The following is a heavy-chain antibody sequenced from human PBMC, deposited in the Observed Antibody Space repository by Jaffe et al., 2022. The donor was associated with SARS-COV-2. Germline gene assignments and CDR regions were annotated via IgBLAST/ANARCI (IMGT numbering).Heavy chain of an antibody. CDR2: IYYSGST. CDR1: GGSISSYY. Sequence: QVQLQESGPGLVKPSETLSLTCTVSGGSISSYYWSWIRQPPGKGLEWIGYIYYSGSTNYNPSLKSRVTISVDTSKNQFSLKLSSVTAADTAVYFCATMRSKQHLAPGYWYFDLWGRGTLVTVSS. CDR3: ATMRSKQHLAPGYWYFDL. D-gene: IGHD6-13*01. J-gene: IGHJ2*01. V-gene: IGHV4-59*01.